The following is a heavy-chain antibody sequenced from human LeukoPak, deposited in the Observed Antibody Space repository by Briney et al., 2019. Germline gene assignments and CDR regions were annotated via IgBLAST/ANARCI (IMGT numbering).Heavy chain of an antibody. J-gene: IGHJ6*02. V-gene: IGHV3-7*03. Sequence: GGSLRLSCAASGFTFSSYWMSWARQAPGKGLEWVANIKQDGSEKYYVDSVKGRFTISRDNAKNSLYLQMNSLRAEDTAVYHCARNYDSSGFYYSYYHGMDVWGQGTTVTVSS. CDR3: ARNYDSSGFYYSYYHGMDV. CDR2: IKQDGSEK. CDR1: GFTFSSYW. D-gene: IGHD3-22*01.